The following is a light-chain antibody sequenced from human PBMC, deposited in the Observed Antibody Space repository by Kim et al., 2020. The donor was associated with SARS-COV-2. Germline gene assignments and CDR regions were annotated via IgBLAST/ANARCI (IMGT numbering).Light chain of an antibody. Sequence: SSELTQDPAVSVALGQTVRITCQGDSLRSYYASWYQQKPGQAPVFVIYGKNNRPSGIPDRFSGSSSGNTASLTITGAKAEDEADYYCNSRDSSGNHLVFG. J-gene: IGLJ2*01. CDR1: SLRSYY. CDR2: GKN. CDR3: NSRDSSGNHLV. V-gene: IGLV3-19*01.